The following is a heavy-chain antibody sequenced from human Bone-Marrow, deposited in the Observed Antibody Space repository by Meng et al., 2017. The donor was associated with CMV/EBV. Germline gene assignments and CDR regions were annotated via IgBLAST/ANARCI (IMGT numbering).Heavy chain of an antibody. J-gene: IGHJ4*02. CDR1: GYTFTGYY. CDR2: INPNSGGT. Sequence: ASVKVSCKASGYTFTGYYMHWVRQAPGQGLEWMGWINPNSGGTNYAQKFQGRVTMTRDTSISTAYMELSRLRSDDTAVYYCARDKWLRLRYFDYWGQGTLVTLYS. CDR3: ARDKWLRLRYFDY. D-gene: IGHD5-12*01. V-gene: IGHV1-2*02.